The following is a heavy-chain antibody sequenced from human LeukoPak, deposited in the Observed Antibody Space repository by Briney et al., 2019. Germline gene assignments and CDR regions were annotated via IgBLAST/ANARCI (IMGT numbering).Heavy chain of an antibody. CDR1: GFSFKSYA. D-gene: IGHD1-14*01. V-gene: IGHV3-23*01. Sequence: GGSLRLSCAASGFSFKSYAMNWVRQAPGKGLEWVSSISESGDSTHYADSVKGRFTISRDNSLNTLYLQMNGLTAEDTAVYYCAKQYVTCWGQGTLVTVSS. J-gene: IGHJ4*02. CDR3: AKQYVTC. CDR2: ISESGDST.